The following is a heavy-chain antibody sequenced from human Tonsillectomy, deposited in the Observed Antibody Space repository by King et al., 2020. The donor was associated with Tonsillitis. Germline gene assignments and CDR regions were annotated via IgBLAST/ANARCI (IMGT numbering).Heavy chain of an antibody. Sequence: QLVQSGAEVKKPEASVKVSCKASGYTFTGYYMHWVRQALGQGLEWMGWINPNSGDTDFAQKFQGRVTMTRDTSISTAYIELSRLRSDDTAVYYCARADTSSWSYYFDYWGQGTLVTVSS. D-gene: IGHD6-13*01. J-gene: IGHJ4*02. CDR2: INPNSGDT. CDR1: GYTFTGYY. V-gene: IGHV1-2*02. CDR3: ARADTSSWSYYFDY.